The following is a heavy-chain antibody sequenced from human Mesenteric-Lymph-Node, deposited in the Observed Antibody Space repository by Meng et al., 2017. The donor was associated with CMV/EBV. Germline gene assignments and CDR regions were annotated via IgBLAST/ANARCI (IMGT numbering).Heavy chain of an antibody. CDR2: VGPDGSIT. D-gene: IGHD3-10*01. J-gene: IGHJ6*02. CDR1: GFSFRSYW. Sequence: GGSLRLSCAAAGFSFRSYWMHWVRQAPGKGLEWVADVGPDGSITTHADSVKGRFTISRDNAKNTLYLQMNSLRAEDTAVYYCARDDYYGSGRGMDVWGQGTTVTVSS. V-gene: IGHV3-74*01. CDR3: ARDDYYGSGRGMDV.